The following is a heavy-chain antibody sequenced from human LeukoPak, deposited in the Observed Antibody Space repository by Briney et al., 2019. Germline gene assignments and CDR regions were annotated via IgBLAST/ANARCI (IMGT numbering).Heavy chain of an antibody. Sequence: SETLSLTCTVSGGSISSSTYCWSLVRQPPGKGLEWIGCMYHSGNTYYSSSLKGRVTISLDTPKNQFSLRLNSVTASDTAVYYCAREYYDFWSGYYNQGWFDPWGQGTLVTVSS. J-gene: IGHJ5*02. CDR1: GGSISSSTYC. D-gene: IGHD3-3*01. CDR3: AREYYDFWSGYYNQGWFDP. CDR2: MYHSGNT. V-gene: IGHV4-39*02.